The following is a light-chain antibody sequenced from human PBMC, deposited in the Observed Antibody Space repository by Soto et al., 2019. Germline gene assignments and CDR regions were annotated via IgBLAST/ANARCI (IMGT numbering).Light chain of an antibody. CDR2: KAS. CDR3: QQLHGYPIT. CDR1: QSISSW. V-gene: IGKV1-5*03. Sequence: DIQMTQSPSTLSASVGDRVTITCRASQSISSWLAWYQQKPGKAPKLLIYKASTLKSGVPSRFSGSGSGTELTLTISSLQPDDFATYYCQQLHGYPITFGQGTRLEI. J-gene: IGKJ5*01.